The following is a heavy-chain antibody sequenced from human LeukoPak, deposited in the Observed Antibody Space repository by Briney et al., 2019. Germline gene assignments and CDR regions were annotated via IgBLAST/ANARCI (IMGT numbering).Heavy chain of an antibody. CDR2: IYYSGST. Sequence: SETLSLTCTVSGGSISSSSYYWGWIRQPPGKGLEWIGSIYYSGSTYYDPSLKSRVTISVDTSKNQFSLKLSSVTAADTAVYYCARLRDYVWGSYRFVFDYWGQGTLVTVSS. CDR1: GGSISSSSYY. CDR3: ARLRDYVWGSYRFVFDY. D-gene: IGHD3-16*02. J-gene: IGHJ4*02. V-gene: IGHV4-39*01.